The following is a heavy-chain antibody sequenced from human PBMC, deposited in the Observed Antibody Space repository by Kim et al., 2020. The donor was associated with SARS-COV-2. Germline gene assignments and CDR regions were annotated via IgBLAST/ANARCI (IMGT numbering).Heavy chain of an antibody. CDR1: GFTFSNYA. CDR2: ISGSGGST. CDR3: ANPTIAAAGKGGVDY. J-gene: IGHJ4*02. V-gene: IGHV3-23*01. Sequence: GGSLRLSCAASGFTFSNYAMTWVRQAPGKGLEWVSTISGSGGSTSYADSVKGRFTISRDNSKNTLYLQMNSLRADDTAIYYCANPTIAAAGKGGVDYWGQGSLVTVSS. D-gene: IGHD6-13*01.